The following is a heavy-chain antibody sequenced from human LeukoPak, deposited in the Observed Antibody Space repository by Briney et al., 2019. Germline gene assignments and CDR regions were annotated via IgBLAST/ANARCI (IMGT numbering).Heavy chain of an antibody. CDR2: IKQDGSEK. V-gene: IGHV3-7*01. CDR3: ARGGRWLQLEENNWFDP. D-gene: IGHD5-24*01. Sequence: GGSLRLSCAASGFTFSSYWMSWVRQAPGKGLEWVANIKQDGSEKYYVDSVKGRFTISRDNAKNSLYLQMNSLRAEDTAVYYCARGGRWLQLEENNWFDPWGQGTLVTVSS. CDR1: GFTFSSYW. J-gene: IGHJ5*02.